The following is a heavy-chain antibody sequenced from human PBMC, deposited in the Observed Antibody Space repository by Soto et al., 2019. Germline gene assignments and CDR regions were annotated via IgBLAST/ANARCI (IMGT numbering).Heavy chain of an antibody. CDR1: GGTFSSYA. J-gene: IGHJ4*02. D-gene: IGHD3-22*01. V-gene: IGHV1-69*13. CDR3: ARYRYYYDSSGYFIFDY. Sequence: SVKVSCKASGGTFSSYAISWVRQAPGQGLEWMGGIIPIFGTANYAQKFQGRVTITADESTSTAYMELSSLRSEDTAVYYCARYRYYYDSSGYFIFDYWGQGTLVTVSS. CDR2: IIPIFGTA.